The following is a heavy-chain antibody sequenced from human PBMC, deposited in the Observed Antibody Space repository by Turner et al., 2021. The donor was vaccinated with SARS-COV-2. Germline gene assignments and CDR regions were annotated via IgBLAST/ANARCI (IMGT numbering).Heavy chain of an antibody. Sequence: EVQLLESGGGLVQPGGSLRLSCAASGFTFSNYDMNWVRQAPGKGLEWVSAISRSGAYIYYVDSAKGRFTISRDDSKNTLYLQMDSLRAEDTAVYYCAKEPQYSSSWDDFDIWGRGTMVTVSS. J-gene: IGHJ3*02. D-gene: IGHD6-13*01. V-gene: IGHV3-23*01. CDR2: ISRSGAYI. CDR3: AKEPQYSSSWDDFDI. CDR1: GFTFSNYD.